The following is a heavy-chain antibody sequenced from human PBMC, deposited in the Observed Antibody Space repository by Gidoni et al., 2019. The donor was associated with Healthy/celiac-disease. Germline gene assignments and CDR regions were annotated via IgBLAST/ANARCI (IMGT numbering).Heavy chain of an antibody. CDR2: IKQDGSEK. V-gene: IGHV3-7*03. CDR1: GFTFSSYW. D-gene: IGHD3-3*01. Sequence: EVQLVESGGGLVQPGGSLRLSCAASGFTFSSYWMSRVRQAPGKGLEWVANIKQDGSEKYYVDSVKGRFTISRDNAKNSLYLQMNSLRAEDTAVYYCARGSPYYDFWSGNYYYYYGMDVWGQGTTVTVSS. CDR3: ARGSPYYDFWSGNYYYYYGMDV. J-gene: IGHJ6*02.